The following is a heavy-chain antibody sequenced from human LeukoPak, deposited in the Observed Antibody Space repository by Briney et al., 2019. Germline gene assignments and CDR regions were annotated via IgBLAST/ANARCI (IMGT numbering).Heavy chain of an antibody. CDR2: IGTAGDP. D-gene: IGHD6-19*01. Sequence: GGSLRLSCAASGFTFSSYDMHWVRQATGKGLEWVSAIGTAGDPYYPGSVKGRFTIFRDNAKNSLYLQMNSLRAEDTAVYYCARVVGESIAVAGNDYWGQGTLVTVSS. J-gene: IGHJ4*02. CDR3: ARVVGESIAVAGNDY. CDR1: GFTFSSYD. V-gene: IGHV3-13*05.